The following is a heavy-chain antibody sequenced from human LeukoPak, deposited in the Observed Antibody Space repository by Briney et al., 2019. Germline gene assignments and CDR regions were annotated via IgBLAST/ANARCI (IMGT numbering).Heavy chain of an antibody. CDR2: IYYSGST. Sequence: SETLSLTCTVSGGSISSYYWSWIRQPPGKGLEWIGYIYYSGSTNYNPSLKSRVTISVDTSKNQFSLKLSSVTAADTAVYYCASGKKYSSGWYYFDYWGQGTLVTVSS. D-gene: IGHD6-19*01. CDR3: ASGKKYSSGWYYFDY. J-gene: IGHJ4*02. CDR1: GGSISSYY. V-gene: IGHV4-59*01.